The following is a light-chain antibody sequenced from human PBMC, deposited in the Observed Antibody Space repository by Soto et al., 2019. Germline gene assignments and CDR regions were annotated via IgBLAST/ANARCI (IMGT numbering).Light chain of an antibody. V-gene: IGKV1-5*03. CDR1: QNLGGW. Sequence: DIKMTQSPSSLVASVGDRVTITCRASQNLGGWLAWYQQKPGEAPKLLIYKASTLENGVPSRFSGSGSGTVFTLTIRSLQPDDSATYFRQQYHTYLYTFGQGTKLEI. J-gene: IGKJ2*01. CDR3: QQYHTYLYT. CDR2: KAS.